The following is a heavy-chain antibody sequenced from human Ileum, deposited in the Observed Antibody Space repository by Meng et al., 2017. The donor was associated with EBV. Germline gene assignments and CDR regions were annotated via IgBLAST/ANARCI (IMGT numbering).Heavy chain of an antibody. CDR3: ASGRDYAWHS. CDR2: IYHSGST. Sequence: VQLQYSGPGQGKASGTSALTLAVAGDSISRYNWWSWVRQPPGKGLEWIGEIYHSGSTNYNPSFKIRVSMSVDKSNNQISLNLSSVTAAETAVYYCASGRDYAWHSWGRGTLVTVSS. V-gene: IGHV4-4*02. D-gene: IGHD4-17*01. CDR1: GDSISRYNW. J-gene: IGHJ4*02.